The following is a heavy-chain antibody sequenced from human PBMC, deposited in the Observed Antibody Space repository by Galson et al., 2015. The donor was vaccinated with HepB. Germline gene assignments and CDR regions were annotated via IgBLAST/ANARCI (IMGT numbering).Heavy chain of an antibody. V-gene: IGHV4-4*07. Sequence: ETLSLTCTVSGGSISSYYWSWIRQPAGKGLEWIGRIYTSGSTNYNPSLKSRVTMSVDTSKNQFSLKLSSVTAADTAVYYCAREGIVVVPAAANWFDPWGQGTLVTVSS. D-gene: IGHD2-2*01. CDR2: IYTSGST. J-gene: IGHJ5*02. CDR1: GGSISSYY. CDR3: AREGIVVVPAAANWFDP.